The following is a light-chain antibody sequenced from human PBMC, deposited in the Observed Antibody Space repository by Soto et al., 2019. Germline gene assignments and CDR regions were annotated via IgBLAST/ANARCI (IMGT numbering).Light chain of an antibody. CDR3: QQYDDWLRLT. CDR1: QGISSW. V-gene: IGKV1-12*01. CDR2: AAS. J-gene: IGKJ4*01. Sequence: DIQMTQSPSSVSASVGDRVTITCRASQGISSWLAWYQQKPGKAPKLLIYAASSLQSGVPSRFSGSGSGTDFPLTISSLQSEDFAVYFCQQYDDWLRLTFGGGTKVEIK.